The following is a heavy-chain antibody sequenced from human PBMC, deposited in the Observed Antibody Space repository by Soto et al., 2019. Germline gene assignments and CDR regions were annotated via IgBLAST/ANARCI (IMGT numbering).Heavy chain of an antibody. J-gene: IGHJ3*02. CDR2: IVVGSGNT. Sequence: QMQLVQSGPEVKKPGTSVKVSCKASGFTFTSSAMQWVRQARGQRLEWIGWIVVGSGNTNYAQKFQERVTINRDMSTSTAYMELSSLRSEDTAVYYCAARGSDDILTGYYRGAFDIWGQGTMVTVSS. V-gene: IGHV1-58*02. D-gene: IGHD3-9*01. CDR1: GFTFTSSA. CDR3: AARGSDDILTGYYRGAFDI.